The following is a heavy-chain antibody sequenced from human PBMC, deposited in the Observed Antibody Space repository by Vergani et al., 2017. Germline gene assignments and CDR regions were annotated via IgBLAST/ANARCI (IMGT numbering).Heavy chain of an antibody. CDR2: FYTGGGT. Sequence: QVQLQESGPGLVRPSQTLSLTCTVSGGSISSGSYYWSWFRQPAGKGLEWIGRFYTGGGTSYNPSLKSRVTISVDTAKNQFSLQLSSVTAADTAVYYCARDPLYSTTWPFLLLDMDVCGQGTTVTVSS. J-gene: IGHJ6*02. V-gene: IGHV4-61*02. CDR3: ARDPLYSTTWPFLLLDMDV. D-gene: IGHD6-13*01. CDR1: GGSISSGSYY.